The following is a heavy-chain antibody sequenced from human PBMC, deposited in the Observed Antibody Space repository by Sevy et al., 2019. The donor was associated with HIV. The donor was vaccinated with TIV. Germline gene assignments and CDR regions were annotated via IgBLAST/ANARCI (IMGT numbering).Heavy chain of an antibody. CDR1: GFTFSKYS. CDR2: LSFGCGEI. V-gene: IGHV3-23*01. CDR3: AREGCTKPHDY. J-gene: IGHJ4*02. Sequence: GGSLRLSCAASGFTFSKYSMSWVRQPPGKGRDWFSHLSFGCGEIDYADSVKGRFTISRDNSKSSVYLQMNNLRPEDTAVYYCAREGCTKPHDYWGQGTLVTVSS. D-gene: IGHD2-8*01.